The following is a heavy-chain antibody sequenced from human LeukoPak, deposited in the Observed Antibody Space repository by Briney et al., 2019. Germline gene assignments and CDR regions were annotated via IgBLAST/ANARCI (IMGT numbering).Heavy chain of an antibody. CDR1: GFTFNNYA. CDR2: ISGSSGST. J-gene: IGHJ4*02. D-gene: IGHD6-19*01. V-gene: IGHV3-23*01. CDR3: AKVYSTAVAGPVDY. Sequence: GGSLRLSCAASGFTFNNYAMTWVRQAPGKGLEWVSGISGSSGSTYYADSVKGRFTISRDNSKNTLNLQMNSLRVEDTAVYFCAKVYSTAVAGPVDYWGQGILVTVSS.